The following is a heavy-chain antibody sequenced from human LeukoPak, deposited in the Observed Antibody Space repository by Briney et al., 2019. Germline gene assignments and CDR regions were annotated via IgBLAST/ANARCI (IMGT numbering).Heavy chain of an antibody. CDR2: ISYDGSNK. V-gene: IGHV3-30*03. D-gene: IGHD6-13*01. J-gene: IGHJ6*04. CDR1: GFTFSSYG. Sequence: GRSLRLSCAASGFTFSSYGMHWVRQAPGKGLEWVAVISYDGSNKYYADSVKGRFTISRDNSKNTLYLQMNSLRAEDTAVYYCASRGDSSSWYTAYSMDVWGKGTTVTVSS. CDR3: ASRGDSSSWYTAYSMDV.